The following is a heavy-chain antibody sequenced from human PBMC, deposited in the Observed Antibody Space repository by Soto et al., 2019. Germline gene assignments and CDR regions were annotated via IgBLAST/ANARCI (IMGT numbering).Heavy chain of an antibody. J-gene: IGHJ3*02. CDR3: ARDYCTNGVCDGGDAFDI. CDR1: GYTFNSYY. Sequence: QVQLVQSGAEVKKPGASVKVSCKASGYTFNSYYMHWVRQAPGQGLEWMGIINPSGGSTSYAQKFQGRVTMTRDTSTSTGYMGLSSLRSEDTAVYYCARDYCTNGVCDGGDAFDIWGQGTMVTVSS. V-gene: IGHV1-46*02. CDR2: INPSGGST. D-gene: IGHD2-8*01.